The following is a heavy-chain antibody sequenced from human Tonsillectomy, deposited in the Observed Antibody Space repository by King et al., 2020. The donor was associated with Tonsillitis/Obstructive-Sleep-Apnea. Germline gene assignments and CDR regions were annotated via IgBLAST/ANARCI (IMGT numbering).Heavy chain of an antibody. CDR1: GFIFSSYS. CDR3: ASGLSTRPTTPQHY. V-gene: IGHV3-30*04. D-gene: IGHD6-6*01. J-gene: IGHJ4*02. Sequence: VQLVESGGGVVQPGRSLRLSCAASGFIFSSYSMHWVRQAPGKGLEWVASISYDGSNKDYRDSVKGRFTISRDNSKNMVYLQMNSLRAEDTAVYYCASGLSTRPTTPQHYWGQGPLVTVS. CDR2: ISYDGSNK.